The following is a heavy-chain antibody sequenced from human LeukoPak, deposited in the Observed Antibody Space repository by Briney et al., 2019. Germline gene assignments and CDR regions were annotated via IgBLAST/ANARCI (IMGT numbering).Heavy chain of an antibody. D-gene: IGHD2-15*01. CDR3: ARVLETDCTGGSCYSGLDY. J-gene: IGHJ4*02. Sequence: GGSLRLSCAASGFTFSGYWMSWLRQAPGKGLEWVANIKQDGGEKYYVDSVKGRFTISRDNAKNSLYLQMNSLRAEDTAVYYCARVLETDCTGGSCYSGLDYWGQGTLVTVSS. CDR1: GFTFSGYW. CDR2: IKQDGGEK. V-gene: IGHV3-7*01.